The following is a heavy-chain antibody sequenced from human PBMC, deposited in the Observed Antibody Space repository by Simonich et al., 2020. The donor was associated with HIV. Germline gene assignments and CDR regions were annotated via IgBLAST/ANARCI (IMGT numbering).Heavy chain of an antibody. CDR1: GFTFDDYA. Sequence: EVQLVESGGGLVQPGRSLRLSCAASGFTFDDYAMHWVRQAPGKGLEWVSGISWNSGSIGYADSVKGRVTISRDNSKNTLYLQMNSLRAEDTAVYYCAKGAEVATELFDYWGQGTLVTVSS. CDR3: AKGAEVATELFDY. V-gene: IGHV3-9*01. D-gene: IGHD5-12*01. CDR2: ISWNSGSI. J-gene: IGHJ4*02.